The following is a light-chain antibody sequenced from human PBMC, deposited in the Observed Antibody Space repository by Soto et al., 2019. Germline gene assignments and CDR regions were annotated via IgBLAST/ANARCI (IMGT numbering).Light chain of an antibody. CDR2: GAS. CDR1: QSVSSKY. CDR3: QQYGSSGT. Sequence: EVVLTQSPGTLSVSPGERATLSCRASQSVSSKYLAWYQQKPGQAPRLLIFGASSRATGILDRFSGSGSGTDFTLTISRLESEDVAVYYCQQYGSSGTFGPGTKVEIK. J-gene: IGKJ3*01. V-gene: IGKV3-20*01.